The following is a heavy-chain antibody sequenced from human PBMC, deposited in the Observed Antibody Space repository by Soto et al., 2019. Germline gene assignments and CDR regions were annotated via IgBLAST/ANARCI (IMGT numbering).Heavy chain of an antibody. J-gene: IGHJ6*03. V-gene: IGHV1-18*04. Sequence: ASVKVSCKASGYTFTSYYMHWVRQAPGQGLEWMGFISGYNGNTHYSQKFQGKVTMTTDTSTSTAYTELRNLRSDDTAVYYCAKADSNYAGRFSYYYMDVWGTGTMVTVSS. CDR3: AKADSNYAGRFSYYYMDV. D-gene: IGHD4-4*01. CDR2: ISGYNGNT. CDR1: GYTFTSYY.